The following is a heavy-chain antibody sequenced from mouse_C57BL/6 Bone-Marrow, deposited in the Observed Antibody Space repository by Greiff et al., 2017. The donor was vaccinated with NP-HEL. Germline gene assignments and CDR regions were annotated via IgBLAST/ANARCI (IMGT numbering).Heavy chain of an antibody. D-gene: IGHD2-3*01. V-gene: IGHV6-6*01. Sequence: EVQLQQSGGGLVQPGGSMKLSCAASGFTFSDAWMDWVRQSPEKGLEWVAEIRNKANNHATYYAESVKGRFTISRDDSKSSVYLQMNSLRAEDTGIYYCTYDGYFAWFAYWGQGTLVTVSA. CDR2: IRNKANNHAT. J-gene: IGHJ3*01. CDR1: GFTFSDAW. CDR3: TYDGYFAWFAY.